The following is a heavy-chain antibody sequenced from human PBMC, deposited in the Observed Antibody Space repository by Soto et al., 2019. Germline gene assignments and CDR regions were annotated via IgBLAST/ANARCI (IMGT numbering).Heavy chain of an antibody. Sequence: SETLSLTCTVSGGSISSSSYYWGWIRQPPGKGLEWIGSIYYSGSTYYNPSLKSRVTISVDTSKNQFSLKLSSVTAADTAVYYCARLQEDMITFEYYFDYWGQGTLVTVSS. CDR2: IYYSGST. J-gene: IGHJ4*02. D-gene: IGHD3-16*01. CDR3: ARLQEDMITFEYYFDY. V-gene: IGHV4-39*01. CDR1: GGSISSSSYY.